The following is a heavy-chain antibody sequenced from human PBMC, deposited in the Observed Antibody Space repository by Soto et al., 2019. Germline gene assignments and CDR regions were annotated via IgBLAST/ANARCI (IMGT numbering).Heavy chain of an antibody. Sequence: SVKVSCKASGGTFSSYAISWVRQAPGQGLEWMGGIIPIFGTANYAQKFQGRVTITADESTSTAYMELSSLRSEDTAVYYCARDLSSTRPLLSWLPPMDVWGQGTTVTVSS. J-gene: IGHJ6*02. CDR3: ARDLSSTRPLLSWLPPMDV. CDR1: GGTFSSYA. D-gene: IGHD6-13*01. V-gene: IGHV1-69*13. CDR2: IIPIFGTA.